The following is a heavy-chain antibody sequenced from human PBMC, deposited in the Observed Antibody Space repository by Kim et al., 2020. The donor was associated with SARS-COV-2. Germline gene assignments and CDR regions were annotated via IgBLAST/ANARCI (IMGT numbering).Heavy chain of an antibody. D-gene: IGHD3-22*01. CDR2: IIPIFGTA. CDR1: GGTFSSYA. Sequence: SVKVSCKASGGTFSSYAISWVRQAPGQGLEWMGGIIPIFGTANYAQKFQGRVTITADESTSTAYMELSSLRSEDTAVYYCARTYYYDSSGYSSYFDLWGRGTLVTVSS. J-gene: IGHJ2*01. CDR3: ARTYYYDSSGYSSYFDL. V-gene: IGHV1-69*13.